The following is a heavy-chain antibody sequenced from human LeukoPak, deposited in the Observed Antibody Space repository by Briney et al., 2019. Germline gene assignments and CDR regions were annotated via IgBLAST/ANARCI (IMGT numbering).Heavy chain of an antibody. V-gene: IGHV4-34*01. D-gene: IGHD1-26*01. CDR3: ARDGRWSPSAHFDY. J-gene: IGHJ4*02. Sequence: PSETLSLTCAVYGGSFSGYYWSWIRQPPGKGLEWIGEINHSGSTNYNPSLKSRVTISVDTSKNQFSLKLSSVTAADTAVYYCARDGRWSPSAHFDYWGQGTLVTVSS. CDR2: INHSGST. CDR1: GGSFSGYY.